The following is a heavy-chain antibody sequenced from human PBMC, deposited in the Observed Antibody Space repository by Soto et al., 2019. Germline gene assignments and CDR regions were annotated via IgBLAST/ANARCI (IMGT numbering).Heavy chain of an antibody. CDR1: GFTFSSYG. CDR2: ISYDGSNK. J-gene: IGHJ4*02. CDR3: ANDSRIVVVTAPYDY. Sequence: QVQLVESGGGVVQPGRSLRLSCAASGFTFSSYGMHWVRQAPGKGLEWVAVISYDGSNKYYADSVKGRFTISRDNSKNTLSLQMNSLRAAATAVYYCANDSRIVVVTAPYDYWGQGTLVTVSS. V-gene: IGHV3-30*18. D-gene: IGHD2-21*02.